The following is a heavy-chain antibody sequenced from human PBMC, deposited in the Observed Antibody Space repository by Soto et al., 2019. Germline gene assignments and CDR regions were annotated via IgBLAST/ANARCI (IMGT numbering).Heavy chain of an antibody. D-gene: IGHD5-12*01. Sequence: PSETLSLTCTVSGDSVTSDNYYWTWIRQPPGKGLEWIGYVYSSGTTNYNPSLKSRVTISLDTSRNQFSLKLTSVTAADTALYYCERDIPGYSRAFDFWGQGTLVTVSS. CDR2: VYSSGTT. V-gene: IGHV4-61*01. J-gene: IGHJ4*02. CDR3: ERDIPGYSRAFDF. CDR1: GDSVTSDNYY.